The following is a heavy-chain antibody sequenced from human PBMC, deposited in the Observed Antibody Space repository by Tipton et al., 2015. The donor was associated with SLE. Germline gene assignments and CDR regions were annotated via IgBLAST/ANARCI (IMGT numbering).Heavy chain of an antibody. J-gene: IGHJ4*02. CDR2: IRSEAYGGTT. CDR3: TSRWLY. Sequence: SLRLSCTGSGFTFGDYAMSWFRQGPGKGLEWVGFIRSEAYGGTTEYAASVKGRFTISRDDSNGIAYLQMNSLKTEDTAVYYCTSRWLYWGQGPLVTVSS. D-gene: IGHD5-12*01. CDR1: GFTFGDYA. V-gene: IGHV3-49*03.